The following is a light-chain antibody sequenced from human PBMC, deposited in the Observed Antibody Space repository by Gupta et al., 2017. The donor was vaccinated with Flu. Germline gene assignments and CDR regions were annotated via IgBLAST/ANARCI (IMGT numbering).Light chain of an antibody. V-gene: IGLV2-8*01. CDR2: EGN. Sequence: QSALTQPPPASGSPGQSVTIPCTGTSRDVGAYNYVSWHHQHPAKAPNLLSYEGNRRPAGVPDRFSGSKAGNTASLTVSGLQADEEADFYCSSYVAGDRLLFGGGTKLTVL. CDR1: SRDVGAYNY. J-gene: IGLJ3*02. CDR3: SSYVAGDRLL.